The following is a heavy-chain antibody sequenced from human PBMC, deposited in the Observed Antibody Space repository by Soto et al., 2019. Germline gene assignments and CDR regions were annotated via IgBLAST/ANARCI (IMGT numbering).Heavy chain of an antibody. CDR2: INHSGST. D-gene: IGHD6-6*01. CDR3: ARGIIAARRGGDYFDY. Sequence: QVQLQQWGAGLLKPSETLSLTCAVYGGSFSGYYWSWIRQPPGKGLEWIGEINHSGSTNYNPSLKSRVTISVDTSKNQFSLKLSSVTAADTAVYYCARGIIAARRGGDYFDYWGQGTLVTVSS. J-gene: IGHJ4*02. CDR1: GGSFSGYY. V-gene: IGHV4-34*01.